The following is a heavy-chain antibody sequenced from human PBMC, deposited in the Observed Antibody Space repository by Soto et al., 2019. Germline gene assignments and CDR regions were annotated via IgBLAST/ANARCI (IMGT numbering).Heavy chain of an antibody. Sequence: GGSLRLSCAASGFTFSSYWMSWVRQAPGKGLEWVANIKQDGSEKYYVDSVKGRFTISRDNAKNSLYLQMNSLRAEDTAVYYCASLVLRYFDWSHAAWFDPWGQGTLVTVSS. V-gene: IGHV3-7*01. CDR1: GFTFSSYW. CDR2: IKQDGSEK. CDR3: ASLVLRYFDWSHAAWFDP. J-gene: IGHJ5*02. D-gene: IGHD3-9*01.